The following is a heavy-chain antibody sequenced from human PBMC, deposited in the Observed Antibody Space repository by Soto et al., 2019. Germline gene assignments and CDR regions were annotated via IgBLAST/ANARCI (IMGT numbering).Heavy chain of an antibody. CDR3: ARVQLDKWNLYGMDV. V-gene: IGHV1-18*04. Sequence: ASVKVSCKASGYTFTSYGISWVRQAPGQGLEWMGWISAYNGNTNYAQKLQGRVTMTTDTSTSTAYMELRSLRSDDTAVYYCARVQLDKWNLYGMDVWGQGTTVTVSS. D-gene: IGHD1-20*01. CDR1: GYTFTSYG. CDR2: ISAYNGNT. J-gene: IGHJ6*02.